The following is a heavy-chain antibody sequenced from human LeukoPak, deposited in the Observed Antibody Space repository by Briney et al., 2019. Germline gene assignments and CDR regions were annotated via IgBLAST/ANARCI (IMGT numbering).Heavy chain of an antibody. CDR1: GGSISSYY. Sequence: SETLSLTCTVSGGSISSYYWSWIRQPPGKGLEWIGYISYSGSTNYNPSLKSRVTISVDTSKNQFSLKLSSVTAADTAVYYCARYVWGSYPTFEDYWGQGTLVTLSS. CDR3: ARYVWGSYPTFEDY. CDR2: ISYSGST. J-gene: IGHJ4*02. D-gene: IGHD3-16*02. V-gene: IGHV4-59*01.